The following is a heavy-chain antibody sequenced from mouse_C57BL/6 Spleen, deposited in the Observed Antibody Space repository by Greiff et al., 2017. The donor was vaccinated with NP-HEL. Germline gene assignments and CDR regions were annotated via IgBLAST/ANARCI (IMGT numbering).Heavy chain of an antibody. J-gene: IGHJ3*01. CDR3: ARDEGSWFAY. V-gene: IGHV3-6*01. Sequence: VQLKHSGPGLVKPSQSLSLTCSVTGYSITSGYYWNWIRQFPGNKLEWMGYISYDGSNNYNPSLKNRISITRDTSKNQFFLKLNSVTTEDTATYYCARDEGSWFAYWGQGTLVTVSA. CDR1: GYSITSGYY. CDR2: ISYDGSN.